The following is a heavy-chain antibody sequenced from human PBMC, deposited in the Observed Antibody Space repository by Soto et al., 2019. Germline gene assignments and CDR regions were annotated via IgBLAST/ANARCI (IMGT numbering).Heavy chain of an antibody. D-gene: IGHD3-22*01. CDR1: GFAFINYT. J-gene: IGHJ4*02. CDR2: ISYDGSIK. Sequence: QVQLVESGGGVVQPGKSLRLSCEAFGFAFINYTIHWVRQAPGKGLEWVAAISYDGSIKYYADSVKGRFTISRDNSKNTLYLHMNSLRAEDTAVYYCARYPHARGPVIVVGRGHGFGYWGQGTLVTVSS. V-gene: IGHV3-30*03. CDR3: ARYPHARGPVIVVGRGHGFGY.